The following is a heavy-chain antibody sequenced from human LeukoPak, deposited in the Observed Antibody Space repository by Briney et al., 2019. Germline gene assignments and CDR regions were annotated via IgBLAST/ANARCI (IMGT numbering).Heavy chain of an antibody. CDR2: ITGSSGSI. Sequence: PGGSLRLSCGASGFTFSSYAMSWVRQGLGKGLEWVSAITGSSGSIYCGDSVKGRFTISRDNSKNTVYLQMNSLRAEDTAVYYCARDQAGSRHYADLWGQGTLVTVSS. CDR3: ARDQAGSRHYADL. V-gene: IGHV3-23*01. J-gene: IGHJ5*02. D-gene: IGHD3-10*01. CDR1: GFTFSSYA.